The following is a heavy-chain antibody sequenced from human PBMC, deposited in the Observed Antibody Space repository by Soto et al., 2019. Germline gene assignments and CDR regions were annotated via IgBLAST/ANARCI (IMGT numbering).Heavy chain of an antibody. CDR1: GGTFSNYA. J-gene: IGHJ3*02. V-gene: IGHV1-69*01. CDR3: ARDPLVRGVTSALDI. Sequence: QVQLVQSGAEVKKPGSSVKVSCKASGGTFSNYAINWVRQAPGQEHAWMGGIITFLASANYAQKFQGRVKITADESTSTAYMELSSLRSEYTALYYCARDPLVRGVTSALDIWGQGTLVTVSS. D-gene: IGHD3-10*01. CDR2: IITFLASA.